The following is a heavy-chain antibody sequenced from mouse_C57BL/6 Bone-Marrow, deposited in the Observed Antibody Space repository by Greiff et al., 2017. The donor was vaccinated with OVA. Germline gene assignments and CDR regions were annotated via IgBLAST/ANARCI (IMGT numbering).Heavy chain of an antibody. CDR2: INPNNGGT. Sequence: EVQLQQSGPELVKPGASVKISCKASGYTFTDYYMNWVKQSHGKSLEWIGDINPNNGGTSYNQKFKGKATLTVDKSSSTAYMELRSLTSEDSAVYYCARGGYYYDYAMDYWGQGTSVTVSS. CDR1: GYTFTDYY. J-gene: IGHJ4*01. D-gene: IGHD1-1*01. V-gene: IGHV1-26*01. CDR3: ARGGYYYDYAMDY.